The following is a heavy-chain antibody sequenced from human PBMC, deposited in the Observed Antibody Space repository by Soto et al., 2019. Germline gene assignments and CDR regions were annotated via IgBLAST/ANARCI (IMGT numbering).Heavy chain of an antibody. CDR1: GGSISSDNTY. J-gene: IGHJ4*02. Sequence: QLQLQESGPGLVKPSETLSLTCTVSGGSISSDNTYWAWIRQPPEKGLEWIGTIYYSGTTYYNPSLKRRGTMSVDTSKNQFSLKLRSVTAADTAVYYCARLDNNMVETFDYWGQGTLVTVSS. CDR2: IYYSGTT. V-gene: IGHV4-39*01. D-gene: IGHD3-10*01. CDR3: ARLDNNMVETFDY.